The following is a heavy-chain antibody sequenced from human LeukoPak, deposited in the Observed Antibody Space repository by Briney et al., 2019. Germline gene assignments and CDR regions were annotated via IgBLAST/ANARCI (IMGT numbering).Heavy chain of an antibody. CDR2: IHSGGGDI. CDR3: ARGHFGLDV. Sequence: GGSLRLSCAASGFTFTTYAMSWIRQASGKGLEWVSYIHSGGGDIYYADSVKGRFTISRDNAKNSLYLQMNSLRAEDTAVYYCARGHFGLDVWGQGTTVTVSS. J-gene: IGHJ6*02. V-gene: IGHV3-11*01. CDR1: GFTFTTYA.